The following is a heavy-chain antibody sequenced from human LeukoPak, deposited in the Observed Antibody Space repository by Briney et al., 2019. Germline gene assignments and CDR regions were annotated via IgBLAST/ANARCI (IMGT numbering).Heavy chain of an antibody. V-gene: IGHV4-39*07. CDR3: ARYSSGSGWFGGFAY. CDR1: GGSISSSSYY. Sequence: PSETLSLTCTVSGGSISSSSYYWGWIRQPPGKGLEWIGSIYYSGSTYYNPSLKSRVTISVDTSKNQFSLKLSSVTAADTAVYYCARYSSGSGWFGGFAYWGQGTLVTVSS. D-gene: IGHD6-19*01. J-gene: IGHJ4*02. CDR2: IYYSGST.